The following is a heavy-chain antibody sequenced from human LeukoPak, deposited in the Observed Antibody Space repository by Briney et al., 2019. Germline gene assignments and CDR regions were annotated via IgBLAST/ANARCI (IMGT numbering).Heavy chain of an antibody. D-gene: IGHD7-27*01. J-gene: IGHJ4*02. CDR3: AKDGGLWVSAHWGDS. CDR1: GFTFSSYT. V-gene: IGHV3-23*01. Sequence: XGSLRLSCAASGFTFSSYTMSWVRQAPGKGLEWVSTITTSDGNTYYADSVKGRFTVPRDNSKNTLYLQMNSLRAEDTAVYYCAKDGGLWVSAHWGDSWGRGTLVTVSS. CDR2: ITTSDGNT.